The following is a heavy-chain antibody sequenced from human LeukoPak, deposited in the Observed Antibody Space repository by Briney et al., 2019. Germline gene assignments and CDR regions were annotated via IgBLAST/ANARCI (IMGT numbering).Heavy chain of an antibody. D-gene: IGHD4-17*01. CDR1: GLTFSIYS. J-gene: IGHJ4*02. CDR2: IKQDGSEK. V-gene: IGHV3-7*05. Sequence: GGSLRLSCAASGLTFSIYSMSWVRQAPGKGLEWVANIKQDGSEKYYVDSVKGRFTISRDNAKNSLYLQMNSLRAEDTAVYYCARSDYGDLKSDWGQGTLVTVSS. CDR3: ARSDYGDLKSD.